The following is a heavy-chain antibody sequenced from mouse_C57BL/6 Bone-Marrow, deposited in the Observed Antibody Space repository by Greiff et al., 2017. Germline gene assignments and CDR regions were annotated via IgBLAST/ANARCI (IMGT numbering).Heavy chain of an antibody. V-gene: IGHV1-28*01. J-gene: IGHJ3*01. CDR1: GYSFTSYY. CDR3: ARALRAY. Sequence: EVQLQQSGPELMKPGASVKISCKASGYSFTSYYMHWVKQSHGKCLEWIGYIDPFNGGTSYNQKFKGKATLTVDKSSSTAYMHLSSLTSEDSAVYYCARALRAYWGQGTLVTVSA. CDR2: IDPFNGGT. D-gene: IGHD1-1*01.